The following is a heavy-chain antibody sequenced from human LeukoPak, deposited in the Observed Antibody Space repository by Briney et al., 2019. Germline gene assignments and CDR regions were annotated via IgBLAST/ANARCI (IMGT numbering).Heavy chain of an antibody. V-gene: IGHV4-61*01. Sequence: SETQSLTCTFSGGSISSSSYYWGGIRQPPGKGLEWLGYIYYNGSTTYNPSLKSRVTISVDTSKNQFSLKLSSVTAADTAVYYCARDFDYWGQGTLVTVSS. CDR1: GGSISSSSYY. J-gene: IGHJ4*02. CDR3: ARDFDY. CDR2: IYYNGST.